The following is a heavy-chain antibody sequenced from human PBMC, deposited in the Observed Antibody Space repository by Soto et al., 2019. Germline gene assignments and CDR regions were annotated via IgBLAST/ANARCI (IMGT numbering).Heavy chain of an antibody. V-gene: IGHV4-59*01. CDR1: GGSIGSYH. Sequence: RTCTVSGGSIGSYHWSWVRQPPGKGLEWIASVYYTGTTNYNPSLGSRVTISIDAPENQISLKLTSVTAADTAFYYCARDTVLTGMFDLWGQGTLVTVSS. CDR2: VYYTGTT. CDR3: ARDTVLTGMFDL. J-gene: IGHJ5*02. D-gene: IGHD4-17*01.